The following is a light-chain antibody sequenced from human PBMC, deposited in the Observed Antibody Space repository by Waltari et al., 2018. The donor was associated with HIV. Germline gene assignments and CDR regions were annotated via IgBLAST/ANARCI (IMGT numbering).Light chain of an antibody. V-gene: IGLV2-14*01. CDR1: SSDVGGYNY. Sequence: QSALTQPASVSGSPGQSITISCTGTSSDVGGYNYVSWYQQHPGKAPKLIIYEVSNRPSGFSNRFSGSTSGNTAALTISGLQAEDEAEYYCSSYTSSSTLVFGGGTKLTVL. J-gene: IGLJ3*02. CDR2: EVS. CDR3: SSYTSSSTLV.